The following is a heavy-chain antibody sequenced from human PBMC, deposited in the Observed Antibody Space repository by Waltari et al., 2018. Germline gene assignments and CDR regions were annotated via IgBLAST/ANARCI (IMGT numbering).Heavy chain of an antibody. J-gene: IGHJ5*02. V-gene: IGHV4-34*01. Sequence: QVQLQQWGAGLLKPSETLSLICGVYGSGSFSGYYWIWIRQPPGKGLEWIGEINHNGGSRNYNPSLKNRVAISVETSKKQFSLKMRSVTAADTAVYYCARADRGRSGKYASPAWGPWGQGTLVTVSS. CDR3: ARADRGRSGKYASPAWGP. CDR2: INHNGGSR. CDR1: GSGSFSGYY. D-gene: IGHD1-26*01.